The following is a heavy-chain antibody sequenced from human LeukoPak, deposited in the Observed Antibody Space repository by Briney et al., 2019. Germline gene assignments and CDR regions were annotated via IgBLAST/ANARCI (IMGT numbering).Heavy chain of an antibody. Sequence: SVKVSCKASGYTFSSHSFSWVRQAPGQGLEWMGAIIPMSGTTHYAQNFQGRVTITSDESTRTVYLEVTSLRSEDTALYYCARSNNVFFAGDHWGQGTLVTVSS. J-gene: IGHJ4*02. CDR1: GYTFSSHS. D-gene: IGHD1/OR15-1a*01. CDR3: ARSNNVFFAGDH. V-gene: IGHV1-69*01. CDR2: IIPMSGTT.